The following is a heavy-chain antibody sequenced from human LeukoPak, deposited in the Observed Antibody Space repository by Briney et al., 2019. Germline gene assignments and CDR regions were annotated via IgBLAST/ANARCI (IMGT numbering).Heavy chain of an antibody. CDR2: IYPGDSDT. CDR1: GYSFTNYW. CDR3: ARRGVVGAVDY. J-gene: IGHJ4*02. Sequence: GESLKISCKGSGYSFTNYWIAWLRQMPGKVLEWMGFIYPGDSDTRYSPSFQGQVTISGDRSISTAYLQWSSLKASDTAMYYCARRGVVGAVDYWGQGTLVTVSS. D-gene: IGHD2-15*01. V-gene: IGHV5-51*01.